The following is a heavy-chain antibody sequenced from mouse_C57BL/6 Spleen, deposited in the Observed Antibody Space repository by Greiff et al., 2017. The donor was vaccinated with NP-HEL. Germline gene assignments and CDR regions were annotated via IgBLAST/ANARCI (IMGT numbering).Heavy chain of an antibody. CDR3: ARDEPPYYAMDY. Sequence: EVKLVESGGGLVQSGRSLRLSCATSGFTFSDFYMEWVRQAPGKGLEWIAASRNKANDYTTEYSASVKGRFIVSRDTSQSILYLQMNALRAEDTAIYYCARDEPPYYAMDYWGQGTSVTVSS. J-gene: IGHJ4*01. CDR2: SRNKANDYTT. CDR1: GFTFSDFY. V-gene: IGHV7-1*01.